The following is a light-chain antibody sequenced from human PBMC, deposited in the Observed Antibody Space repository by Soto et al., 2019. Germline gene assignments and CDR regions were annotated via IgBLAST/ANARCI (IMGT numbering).Light chain of an antibody. J-gene: IGLJ1*01. CDR2: DVS. V-gene: IGLV2-14*01. Sequence: QSALTQPAPVSGSPAQSITISCTGTNSDVGGYNYVSWYQQHPGKAPKLMIFDVSNRPSGVSNRFSGSKSGNTASLTISGLQAEDEADYYCTSWTTSNSYVFGTGTKVTVL. CDR3: TSWTTSNSYV. CDR1: NSDVGGYNY.